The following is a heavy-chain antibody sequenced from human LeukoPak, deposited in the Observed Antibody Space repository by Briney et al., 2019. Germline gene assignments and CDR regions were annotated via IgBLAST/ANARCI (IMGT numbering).Heavy chain of an antibody. CDR1: GYTLTGYY. CDR2: INPNSGGT. J-gene: IGHJ4*02. Sequence: ASVKVSCKASGYTLTGYYMHWVRQAPGQGLEGMGWINPNSGGTNNAQKFQGRVTMTRDTSISTASMELSRLRSDDTAVYYCARVAPSSSSWYADYWGQGTLVTVSS. V-gene: IGHV1-2*02. CDR3: ARVAPSSSSWYADY. D-gene: IGHD6-13*01.